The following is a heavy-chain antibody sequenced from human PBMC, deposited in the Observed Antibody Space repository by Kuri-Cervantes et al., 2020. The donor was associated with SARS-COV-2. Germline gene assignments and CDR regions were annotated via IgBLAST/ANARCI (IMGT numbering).Heavy chain of an antibody. V-gene: IGHV3-15*01. D-gene: IGHD3-9*01. CDR1: GFTFSNDW. CDR3: TTALYDIWTYYMDV. CDR2: IKSKTDGGTT. Sequence: GGSLRLSCAASGFTFSNDWMSWVRQAPGKGLEWVGRIKSKTDGGTTDYAAPVKGRFTISRDDSKNTLYLQMNSLKTEDTAVYYCTTALYDIWTYYMDVWGKGTTVTVSS. J-gene: IGHJ6*03.